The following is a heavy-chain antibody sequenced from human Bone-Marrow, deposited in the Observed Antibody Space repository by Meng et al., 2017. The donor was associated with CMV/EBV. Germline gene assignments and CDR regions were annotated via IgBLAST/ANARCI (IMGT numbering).Heavy chain of an antibody. CDR3: ARDRVAYTTSSDPLDY. V-gene: IGHV3-48*04. CDR2: IGVRGSSK. CDR1: GFTFNTYS. Sequence: GGSLRLSCAASGFTFNTYSMNRVRQAPGKGLEWVSYIGVRGSSKQYSDSVKGRFTISRDNAKNSLYLQMNSLRAEDTAVYYCARDRVAYTTSSDPLDYWGQGTLVTVSS. J-gene: IGHJ4*02. D-gene: IGHD3-16*01.